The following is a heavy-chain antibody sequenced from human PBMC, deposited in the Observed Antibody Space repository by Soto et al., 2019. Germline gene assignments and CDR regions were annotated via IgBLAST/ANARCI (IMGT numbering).Heavy chain of an antibody. D-gene: IGHD3-10*01. CDR3: AKDRMGAGVRGYFAY. CDR2: IIYDGSTK. V-gene: IGHV3-30*18. Sequence: QVQLVESGGGVVQPGRSLRLSCAASGFTFSSYGMHWVRQAPGTGLEWVAVIIYDGSTKYYADSVKGRFTISRDHSKGTLYLPMDSLRAEDTAVYYCAKDRMGAGVRGYFAYWGQGTLVTVSS. CDR1: GFTFSSYG. J-gene: IGHJ4*02.